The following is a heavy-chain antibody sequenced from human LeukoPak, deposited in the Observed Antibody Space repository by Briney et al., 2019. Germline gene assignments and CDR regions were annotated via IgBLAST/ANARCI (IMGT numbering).Heavy chain of an antibody. Sequence: GGSLRLSCAASGFTFSSYAMHWVRQAPGKGLEWVAVISYDGSNKYYADSVKGRFTISRDNSKNTLYLQMNSLRAEDTAVYYCAKSSYDFWSGYWYMDVWGKGTTVTVSS. D-gene: IGHD3-3*01. CDR3: AKSSYDFWSGYWYMDV. V-gene: IGHV3-30*18. J-gene: IGHJ6*03. CDR1: GFTFSSYA. CDR2: ISYDGSNK.